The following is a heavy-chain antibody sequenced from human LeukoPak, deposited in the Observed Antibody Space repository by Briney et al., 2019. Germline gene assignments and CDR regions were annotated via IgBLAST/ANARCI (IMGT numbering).Heavy chain of an antibody. CDR1: GYTFTGYY. V-gene: IGHV1-2*04. J-gene: IGHJ4*02. Sequence: ASVKVSCKASGYTFTGYYMHWVRQAPGQGLEWMGWINPNSGGTNYARKFQGWVTMTRDTSISTAYMELSRLRSDDTAVYYCARGLEVRGVIMMVYFDYWGQGTLVTVSS. CDR3: ARGLEVRGVIMMVYFDY. D-gene: IGHD3-10*01. CDR2: INPNSGGT.